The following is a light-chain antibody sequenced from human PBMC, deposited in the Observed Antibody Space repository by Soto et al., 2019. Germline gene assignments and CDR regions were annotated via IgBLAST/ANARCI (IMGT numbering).Light chain of an antibody. CDR2: LGS. Sequence: DIVMTQSPLSLPVTPGEPASISCRSSQSLLFSNGYNYLDWYLQKPGQSPQLLIYLGSDRASAVPDRFSGSGSGPDFTLKISRVEAEDVGVYYCMQSLQTPWTFGQGTKVEIK. CDR1: QSLLFSNGYNY. V-gene: IGKV2-28*01. CDR3: MQSLQTPWT. J-gene: IGKJ1*01.